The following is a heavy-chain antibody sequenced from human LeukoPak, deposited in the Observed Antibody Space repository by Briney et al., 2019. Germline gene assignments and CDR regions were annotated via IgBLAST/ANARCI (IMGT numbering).Heavy chain of an antibody. D-gene: IGHD6-13*01. Sequence: KPGGSLRPSCAASGFTFSSYSMNWVRQAPGKGLEWVSSISSSSSYIYYADSVKGRFTISRDNAKNSLYLQMNSLRAEDTAVYYCARLAGYSSSLENDYWGQGTLVTVSS. V-gene: IGHV3-21*01. CDR3: ARLAGYSSSLENDY. J-gene: IGHJ4*02. CDR2: ISSSSSYI. CDR1: GFTFSSYS.